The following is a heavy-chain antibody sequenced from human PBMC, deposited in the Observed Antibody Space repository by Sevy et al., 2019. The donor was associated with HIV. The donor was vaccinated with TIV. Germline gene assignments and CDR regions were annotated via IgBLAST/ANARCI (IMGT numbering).Heavy chain of an antibody. CDR3: TALDSSRGSVY. D-gene: IGHD6-13*01. J-gene: IGHJ4*02. CDR1: GFIFSGSA. V-gene: IGHV3-73*01. Sequence: GGSLRLSCAASGFIFSGSAMHWVRQASGKGLEWVGRIRSKANSYATAYAASVQGRFTISRDDSKNTAFLQMNSLTTEDTAVYYCTALDSSRGSVYWGQGTLVTDSS. CDR2: IRSKANSYAT.